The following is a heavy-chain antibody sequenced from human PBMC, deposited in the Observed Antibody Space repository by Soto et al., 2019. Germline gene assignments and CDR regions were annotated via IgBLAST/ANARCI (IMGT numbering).Heavy chain of an antibody. Sequence: QVQLVESGGGVVQPGRSLRLSCAASGFTFSSYGMHWVRQAPGKGLEWVAGISYDGSNKYYADSVKGRFTISRDNSKNTLYLQMNSLRAEDTAVYYCAKDRAPFWSGYYAPYYYYGMDVWGQGTTVTVSS. CDR3: AKDRAPFWSGYYAPYYYYGMDV. CDR2: ISYDGSNK. CDR1: GFTFSSYG. V-gene: IGHV3-30*18. J-gene: IGHJ6*02. D-gene: IGHD3-3*01.